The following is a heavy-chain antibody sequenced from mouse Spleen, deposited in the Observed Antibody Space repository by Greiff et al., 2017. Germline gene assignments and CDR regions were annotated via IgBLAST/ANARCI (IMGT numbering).Heavy chain of an antibody. CDR1: GYAFSSSW. J-gene: IGHJ2*01. CDR2: IYPGDGDT. CDR3: AREGLRLAWFAY. D-gene: IGHD1-2*01. Sequence: VQLQQSGPELVKPGASVKISCKASGYAFSSSWMNWVKQRPGKGLEWIGRIYPGDGDTNYNGKFKGKATLTADKSSSTAYMQLSSLTSEDSAVYFCAREGLRLAWFAYWGQGTTLTVSS. V-gene: IGHV1-82*01.